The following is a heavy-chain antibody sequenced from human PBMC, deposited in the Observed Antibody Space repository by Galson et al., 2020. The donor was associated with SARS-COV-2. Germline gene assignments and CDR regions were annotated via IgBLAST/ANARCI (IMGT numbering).Heavy chain of an antibody. J-gene: IGHJ4*02. Sequence: ETSETLSLTCTVSGAPIYSGGYYWSWIRQLPGMGLEWIGYIHHTGSAFYNPSLESRVTISVDNSKNQFSLILNSVTAADTAVYYCAREGYCTGGSCYGQFGYWGQGTLVTVSS. CDR1: GAPIYSGGYY. D-gene: IGHD2-15*01. V-gene: IGHV4-31*03. CDR3: AREGYCTGGSCYGQFGY. CDR2: IHHTGSA.